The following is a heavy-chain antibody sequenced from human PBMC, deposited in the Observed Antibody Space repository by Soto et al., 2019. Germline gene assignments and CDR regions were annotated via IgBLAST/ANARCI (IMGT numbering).Heavy chain of an antibody. V-gene: IGHV3-49*04. CDR2: IRGKAYGGST. CDR3: ASASRQQLGYYGMDV. D-gene: IGHD6-13*01. CDR1: GLTFDDYA. J-gene: IGHJ6*02. Sequence: SGGSLRLSCTTSGLTFDDYAMSWVRQAPGKGLEWVAMIRGKAYGGSTEYAASVRGRFTVSRDDSKSIAYLLMNSLKASDTAMYYCASASRQQLGYYGMDVWGQGTTVTVSS.